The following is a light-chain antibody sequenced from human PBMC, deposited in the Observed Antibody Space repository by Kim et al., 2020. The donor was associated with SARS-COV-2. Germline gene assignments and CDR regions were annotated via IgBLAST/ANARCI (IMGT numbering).Light chain of an antibody. Sequence: GQKVTTSGAEGSSNIGNNYVSWYQQLPGTAPKLLIYDNNKRPSGIPDRFSGSKSGTSATLGITGLQTGDEADYYCGTWDSSLSAVVFGGGTQLTVL. CDR2: DNN. CDR1: SSNIGNNY. CDR3: GTWDSSLSAVV. V-gene: IGLV1-51*01. J-gene: IGLJ2*01.